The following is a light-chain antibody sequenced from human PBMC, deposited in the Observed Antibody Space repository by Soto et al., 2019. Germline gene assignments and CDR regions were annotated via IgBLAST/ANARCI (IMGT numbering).Light chain of an antibody. CDR3: SSSTTRGTRV. CDR2: DVS. J-gene: IGLJ1*01. CDR1: NSDVGAYKP. Sequence: QSVLTQPASVSGSPGQSITISCTGTNSDVGAYKPVSWYQHRPGKAPKLMIYDVSYRPSGVSNRFSGSQSGNTASLTFSGLQPEDESDYYCSSSTTRGTRVFGTGTKVTVL. V-gene: IGLV2-14*03.